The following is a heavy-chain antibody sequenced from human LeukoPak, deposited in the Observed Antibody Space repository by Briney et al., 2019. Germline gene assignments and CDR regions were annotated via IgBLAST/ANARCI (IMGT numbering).Heavy chain of an antibody. Sequence: ASVKVSCKASGYSFTSYDINWVRQATGQGLEWMGWMNPNSDNTGYAQKFQGRVTMTRNTSISTAYMELSSLGSDDTAVYYCARARTPLIAAAGTHYYYGTDVWGQGTTVTVSS. J-gene: IGHJ6*02. CDR3: ARARTPLIAAAGTHYYYGTDV. CDR1: GYSFTSYD. V-gene: IGHV1-8*01. CDR2: MNPNSDNT. D-gene: IGHD6-13*01.